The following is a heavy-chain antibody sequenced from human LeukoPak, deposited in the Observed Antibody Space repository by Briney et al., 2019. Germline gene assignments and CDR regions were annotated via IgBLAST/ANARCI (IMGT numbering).Heavy chain of an antibody. D-gene: IGHD3-3*01. CDR3: AGDERLLSILK. CDR2: LSHDSSKE. J-gene: IGHJ4*02. CDR1: GFSFNTYT. V-gene: IGHV3-30*04. Sequence: GGSLRLSCEASGFSFNTYTMHWVRQSPGKGLEWLALLSHDSSKEFYVDSVKGRFTISRDNSKNTVYLQRNSLRAEDTALYYCAGDERLLSILKWGQGTLVTVSS.